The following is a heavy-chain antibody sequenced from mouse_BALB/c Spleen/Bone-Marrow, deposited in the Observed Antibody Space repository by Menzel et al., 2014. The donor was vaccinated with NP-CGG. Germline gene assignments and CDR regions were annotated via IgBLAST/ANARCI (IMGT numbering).Heavy chain of an antibody. V-gene: IGHV5-17*02. J-gene: IGHJ4*01. CDR2: ISSGSSTI. Sequence: EVQLLESGGGLVQPGGSRKLSCAASGFTFSSFGMHWVRQAPEKGLEWVAYISSGSSTIYYAATVKGRFTISRDNSKNTLYLQKTSLRSEDTAMYDCARKAYEYDVAAMDYWGQGTSVTVSS. CDR1: GFTFSSFG. D-gene: IGHD2-4*01. CDR3: ARKAYEYDVAAMDY.